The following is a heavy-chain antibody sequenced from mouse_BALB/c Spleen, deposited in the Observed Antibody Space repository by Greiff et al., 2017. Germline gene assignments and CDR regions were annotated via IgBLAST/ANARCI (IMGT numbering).Heavy chain of an antibody. CDR3: STMITTGFAY. D-gene: IGHD2-4*01. CDR1: GFNIKDTY. Sequence: EVQLQESGAELVKPGASVKLSCTASGFNIKDTYMHWVKQRPEQGLEWIGRIDPANGNTKYDPKFQGKATITADTSSNTAYLQLSSLTSEDTAVYYCSTMITTGFAYWGQGTLVTVSA. J-gene: IGHJ3*01. V-gene: IGHV14-3*02. CDR2: IDPANGNT.